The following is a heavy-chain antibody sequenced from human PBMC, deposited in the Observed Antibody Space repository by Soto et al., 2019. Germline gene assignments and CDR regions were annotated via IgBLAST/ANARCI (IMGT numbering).Heavy chain of an antibody. CDR2: ISGSGGST. Sequence: GGSLRLSCAASGFTFSSYAMSWVRQAPGKGLEWVSAISGSGGSTYYADSVKGRFTISRDNSKNTLYLQMNSLRAEDTAVYYSAKSHEFGVVILYYFDYWGQGTLVTVSS. D-gene: IGHD3-3*01. J-gene: IGHJ4*02. V-gene: IGHV3-23*01. CDR1: GFTFSSYA. CDR3: AKSHEFGVVILYYFDY.